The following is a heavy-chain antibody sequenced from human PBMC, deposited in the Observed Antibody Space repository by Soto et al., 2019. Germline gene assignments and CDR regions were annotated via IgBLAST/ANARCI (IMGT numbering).Heavy chain of an antibody. CDR1: GYTFTSYG. CDR3: ARDSVTIFGVVTIGAFDI. D-gene: IGHD3-3*01. J-gene: IGHJ3*02. CDR2: ISAYNGNT. Sequence: ASVKVSCKASGYTFTSYGISWVRQAPGQGLEWMGWISAYNGNTNYAQKLQGRVTMTTDTSTSTAYMELRSLRSDDTAVYYCARDSVTIFGVVTIGAFDIWGQGTIVTVSS. V-gene: IGHV1-18*01.